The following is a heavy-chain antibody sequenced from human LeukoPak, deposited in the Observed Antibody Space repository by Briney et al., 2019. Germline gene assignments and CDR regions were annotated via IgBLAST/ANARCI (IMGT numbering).Heavy chain of an antibody. CDR1: GGTFSSYA. Sequence: ASVTVSCKASGGTFSSYAISWVRQAPGQGLEWMGRIIPILGIANYAQKFQGRVTITADKSTSTAYMELSSLRSEDTAVYYCGVWTTVTSLVYYGMDVWGQGTTVTVSS. CDR2: IIPILGIA. J-gene: IGHJ6*02. D-gene: IGHD4-17*01. CDR3: GVWTTVTSLVYYGMDV. V-gene: IGHV1-69*04.